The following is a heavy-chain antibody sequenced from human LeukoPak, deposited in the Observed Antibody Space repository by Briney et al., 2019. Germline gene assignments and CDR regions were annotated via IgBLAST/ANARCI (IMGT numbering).Heavy chain of an antibody. J-gene: IGHJ4*02. CDR3: ARGPAFGEPLDY. D-gene: IGHD3-10*01. CDR2: MNPNSGYT. CDR1: VYTFTSYD. V-gene: IGHV1-8*01. Sequence: ASVKVSCNASVYTFTSYDINWVRQATGQGFEWMGWMNPNSGYTNYAQKFQGRVTMTRNTSISTAYMELSSLSSDDTAVYYCARGPAFGEPLDYWGQGTLVTVSS.